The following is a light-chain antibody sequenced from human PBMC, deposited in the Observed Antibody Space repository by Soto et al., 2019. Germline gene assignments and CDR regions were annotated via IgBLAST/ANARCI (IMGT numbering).Light chain of an antibody. Sequence: DIVLTQSPATLSLSPGERATLFCRASQSVTRYLAWYQQRPGQAPRLLIYGASSRATGIPDRFSGSGSGTDFTLTISRLEPEDFAVYYCQQYGSSPRTFGQGTKVDI. V-gene: IGKV3-20*01. J-gene: IGKJ1*01. CDR3: QQYGSSPRT. CDR1: QSVTRY. CDR2: GAS.